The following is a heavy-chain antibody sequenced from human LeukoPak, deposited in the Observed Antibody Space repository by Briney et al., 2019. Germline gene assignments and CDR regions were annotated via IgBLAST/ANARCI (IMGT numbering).Heavy chain of an antibody. CDR2: ISGSGTTT. D-gene: IGHD3-9*01. J-gene: IGHJ4*02. CDR1: GFTFSSYI. V-gene: IGHV3-23*01. CDR3: AKDGTYYDILTGYYPTPNDY. Sequence: PGGSLRLSCAASGFTFSSYIVTWVRQAPGKGLEWVSSISGSGTTTYFADSVKGRFTISRDNSKNTLYLQMSSLRAEDTAIYYCAKDGTYYDILTGYYPTPNDYWGQGTLVTVSS.